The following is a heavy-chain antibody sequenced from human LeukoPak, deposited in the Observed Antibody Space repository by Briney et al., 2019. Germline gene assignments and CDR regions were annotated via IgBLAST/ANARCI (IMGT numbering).Heavy chain of an antibody. J-gene: IGHJ4*02. CDR3: ARDKWYSSSWYFIDY. Sequence: ASVKVSCKASGYTFTSYAMHWVRQAPGQRLEWMGWINAGNGNTKYSQKSQGRVTITRDTSASTAYMELSSLRSEDTAVYYCARDKWYSSSWYFIDYWGQGTLVTVSS. D-gene: IGHD6-13*01. V-gene: IGHV1-3*01. CDR1: GYTFTSYA. CDR2: INAGNGNT.